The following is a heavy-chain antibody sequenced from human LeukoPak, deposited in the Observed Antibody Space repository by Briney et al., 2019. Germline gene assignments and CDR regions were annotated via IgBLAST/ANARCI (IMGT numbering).Heavy chain of an antibody. V-gene: IGHV3-23*01. CDR3: AKDRLGYSSGWYGT. CDR2: ISGSGGSK. Sequence: PQGALRISCADSGVSISSYYRSGVRQALGERLGWVSAISGSGGSKYYADSVKGRFTISRDNSKNTLYLQMNSLRAEDTAVYYCAKDRLGYSSGWYGTWGQGTLVTVSS. J-gene: IGHJ4*02. D-gene: IGHD6-13*01. CDR1: GVSISSYY.